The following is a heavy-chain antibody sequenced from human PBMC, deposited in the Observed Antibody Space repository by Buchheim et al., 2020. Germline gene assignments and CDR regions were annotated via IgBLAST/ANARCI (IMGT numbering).Heavy chain of an antibody. CDR1: GGSISSYY. CDR3: ARARIVVVPAAMWFDP. D-gene: IGHD2-2*01. Sequence: QVQLQESGPGLVKPSETLSLTYTVSGGSISSYYWSWIRQPPGKGLEWIGYIYYSGSTNYNPSLKSRVTISVDTSKNQFSLKLSSVTAADTAVYYCARARIVVVPAAMWFDPWGQGTL. CDR2: IYYSGST. J-gene: IGHJ5*02. V-gene: IGHV4-59*01.